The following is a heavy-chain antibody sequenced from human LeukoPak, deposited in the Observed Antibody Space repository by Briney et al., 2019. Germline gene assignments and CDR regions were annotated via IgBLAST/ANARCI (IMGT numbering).Heavy chain of an antibody. CDR2: IYYSGST. Sequence: PSETLSLTCTVSGGSISGYCWSWIRQPPGKGLEWIGYIYYSGSTNYNPSLKSRVTISVDTSKNQFSLKLSSVTAADTAVYYCARASSSWPAEYFQHWGQGTLVTVSS. V-gene: IGHV4-59*08. J-gene: IGHJ1*01. D-gene: IGHD6-13*01. CDR3: ARASSSWPAEYFQH. CDR1: GGSISGYC.